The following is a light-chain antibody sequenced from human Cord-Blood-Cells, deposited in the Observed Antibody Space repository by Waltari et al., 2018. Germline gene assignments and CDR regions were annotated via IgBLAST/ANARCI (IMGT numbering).Light chain of an antibody. CDR1: QSVSSSC. Sequence: EIVLTQSPGTLSLSPGERATLSCRASQSVSSSCLAWYQQKPGQAPRPLIYGASSRAKGIPDRFSGSGAWTDFNLNISSLEPEDFAVYYCQQDGSSMYTFGQGTKLEIK. CDR2: GAS. V-gene: IGKV3-20*01. J-gene: IGKJ2*01. CDR3: QQDGSSMYT.